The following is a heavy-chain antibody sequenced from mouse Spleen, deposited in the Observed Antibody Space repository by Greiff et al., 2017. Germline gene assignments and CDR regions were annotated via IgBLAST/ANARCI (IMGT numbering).Heavy chain of an antibody. CDR2: IYPRDGSI. CDR1: GYTFNDHT. Sequence: VQLQQSDAELVKPGASVKISCKVSGYTFNDHTIHWMKQRPEQGLEWIGYIYPRDGSIKYNEKFKGKATLTADKSYSTAYMQLNNLTSEDSAVYFSARGSTTVIAPFDYSGQGTTLTVSS. CDR3: ARGSTTVIAPFDY. V-gene: IGHV1-78*01. D-gene: IGHD1-1*01. J-gene: IGHJ2*01.